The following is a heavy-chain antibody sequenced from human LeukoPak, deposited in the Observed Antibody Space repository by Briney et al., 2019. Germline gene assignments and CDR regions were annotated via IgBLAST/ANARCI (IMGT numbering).Heavy chain of an antibody. CDR1: GGSFSGYY. J-gene: IGHJ4*02. V-gene: IGHV4-34*01. CDR3: AGPFWVDY. D-gene: IGHD3-16*01. Sequence: PSETLSLTCAVSGGSFSGYYWSWIRQPPGKGLEWSGEINHSGRTNYNPSLKSRATISVDTSKNKYSLKLRSVTGADRAVFYSAGPFWVDYWGQGPLGPLS. CDR2: INHSGRT.